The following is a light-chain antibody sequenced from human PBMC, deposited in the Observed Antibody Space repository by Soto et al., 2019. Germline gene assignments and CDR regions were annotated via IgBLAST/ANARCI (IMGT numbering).Light chain of an antibody. Sequence: QSALTQPASVSGSPGQSITISCTGTSSDVGGYNYVSWYQQHPGKAPKLMIYDDSNRPSGVSNRFSGSKSGNTASLTISGLQAEDEADYYCSSYTISSTLVFGGGTKVTVL. CDR3: SSYTISSTLV. CDR2: DDS. CDR1: SSDVGGYNY. J-gene: IGLJ2*01. V-gene: IGLV2-14*03.